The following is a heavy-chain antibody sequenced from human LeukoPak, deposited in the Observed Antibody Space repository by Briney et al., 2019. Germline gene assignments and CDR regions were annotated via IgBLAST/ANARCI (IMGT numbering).Heavy chain of an antibody. Sequence: GGSLRLSCAASGFTFSNYAMSWVRQASGKGLEWVSAISGSGGSTSNADSVKGRFTISRDNSKNTMYLEMNSLRAEDTAIYYCAKRRDAFDVWGQGTMVTVSS. J-gene: IGHJ3*01. CDR3: AKRRDAFDV. V-gene: IGHV3-23*01. CDR1: GFTFSNYA. CDR2: ISGSGGST.